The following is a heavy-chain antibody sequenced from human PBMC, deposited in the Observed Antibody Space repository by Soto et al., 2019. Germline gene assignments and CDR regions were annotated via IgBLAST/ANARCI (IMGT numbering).Heavy chain of an antibody. Sequence: EVQLVESGGGLVQPGGSLRLSYAASGFTVSSNYMSWVRQAPGRGLEWVSVIYSGGSTYYADSVKGRFTISRDNSKNKLYLQMNSVRAKDTAVYYCAREGGPEWLLFGAFDIWGQGTMVTVSS. J-gene: IGHJ3*02. CDR1: GFTVSSNY. V-gene: IGHV3-66*01. CDR3: AREGGPEWLLFGAFDI. CDR2: IYSGGST. D-gene: IGHD3-3*01.